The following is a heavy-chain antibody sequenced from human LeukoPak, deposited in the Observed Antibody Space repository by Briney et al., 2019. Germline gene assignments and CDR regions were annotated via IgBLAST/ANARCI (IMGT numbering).Heavy chain of an antibody. V-gene: IGHV1-69*13. Sequence: ASVKVSCKASGGTFSSYAISWVRQAPGQGLEWMGGIIPIFGTANYAQKFQGRVTITADESTSTAYMELSSLRSEDTAVYYCARAPLRDYDILTGPSYYYYMDVWGKGTTVTVSS. J-gene: IGHJ6*03. CDR1: GGTFSSYA. CDR3: ARAPLRDYDILTGPSYYYYMDV. CDR2: IIPIFGTA. D-gene: IGHD3-9*01.